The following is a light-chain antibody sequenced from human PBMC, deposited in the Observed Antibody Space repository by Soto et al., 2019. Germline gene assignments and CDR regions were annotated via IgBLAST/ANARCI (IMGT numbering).Light chain of an antibody. CDR2: GAS. J-gene: IGKJ2*01. CDR1: QSVTSNF. Sequence: EIVLTQSPGTLSLSPGERATLSCRASQSVTSNFLAWYQRKPGQAPRLLIHGASGRATGIPDRFGGSGSGTDFTLTISRLEPEDFAVYYCQQYVTLPYTFGQGTKLEIK. CDR3: QQYVTLPYT. V-gene: IGKV3-20*01.